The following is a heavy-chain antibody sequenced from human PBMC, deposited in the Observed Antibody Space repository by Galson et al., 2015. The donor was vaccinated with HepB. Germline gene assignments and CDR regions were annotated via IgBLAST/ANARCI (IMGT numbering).Heavy chain of an antibody. Sequence: SVKVSCKASGYTFTSYGISWVRQAPGQGLEWMGWISAYNGNTTYAQKLQGRVTMTTDTSTSTAYMELRSLRSDDTAVYYCARPTKAYCSGGSCSPFDYWGQGTLVTVSS. CDR3: ARPTKAYCSGGSCSPFDY. D-gene: IGHD2-15*01. CDR2: ISAYNGNT. J-gene: IGHJ4*02. CDR1: GYTFTSYG. V-gene: IGHV1-18*01.